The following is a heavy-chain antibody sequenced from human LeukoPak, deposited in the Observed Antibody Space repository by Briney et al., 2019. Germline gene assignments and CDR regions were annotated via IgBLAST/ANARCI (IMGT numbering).Heavy chain of an antibody. D-gene: IGHD2-15*01. CDR3: AIDYWPEAFDL. Sequence: GRSLRLSCAASGFTFSSYGMHWVRQAPGKGLEWVAVISNDGSNKYYADSVKGRFTISRDNSKNTLYLQMNSLRAEDTAVYYCAIDYWPEAFDLWGQGTMVTVSS. CDR1: GFTFSSYG. J-gene: IGHJ3*01. CDR2: ISNDGSNK. V-gene: IGHV3-30*03.